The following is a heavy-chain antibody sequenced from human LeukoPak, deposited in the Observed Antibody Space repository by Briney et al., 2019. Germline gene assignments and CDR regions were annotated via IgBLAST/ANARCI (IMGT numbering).Heavy chain of an antibody. J-gene: IGHJ4*02. CDR3: ARGYGAGSPLRY. CDR1: GGSLSGYY. Sequence: PSETLSLTCAVYGGSLSGYYWGGSRQPPGQGLWWIREINHSGSTNYNPSLKSRVTISVDTSKNQFSLKLSSVTAADPAVYYCARGYGAGSPLRYWGQGTLVTVSS. D-gene: IGHD3-10*01. V-gene: IGHV4-34*01. CDR2: INHSGST.